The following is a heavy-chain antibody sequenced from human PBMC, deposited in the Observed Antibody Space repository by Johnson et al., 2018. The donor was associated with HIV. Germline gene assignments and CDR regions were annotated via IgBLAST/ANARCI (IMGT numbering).Heavy chain of an antibody. D-gene: IGHD3-22*01. CDR3: AMPYYFDSGVYQ. CDR1: GFSFSTYA. CDR2: ISNNGGST. J-gene: IGHJ3*01. V-gene: IGHV3-64*07. Sequence: VQLVESGGGVVQPGGSLRLSCAASGFSFSTYAMHWVRQAPGKGLEYVSAISNNGGSTFYADSVRGRFTISRDNSKNTLYLQMGSLRVEDMGIYYCAMPYYFDSGVYQWGQGTMVTVSS.